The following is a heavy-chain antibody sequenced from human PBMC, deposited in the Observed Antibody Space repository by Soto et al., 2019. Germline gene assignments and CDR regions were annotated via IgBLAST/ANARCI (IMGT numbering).Heavy chain of an antibody. CDR3: ARAGYYASGIWGWFDP. CDR1: GGSISSYY. D-gene: IGHD3-10*01. Sequence: SETLSLTCTVSGGSISSYYWSWIRQPPGKGLEWIGYIYYSGSTNYNPSLKSRVTILVDTSKNQFSLKLSSVTAADTAVYYCARAGYYASGIWGWFDPWGQGTLVTVSS. CDR2: IYYSGST. V-gene: IGHV4-59*01. J-gene: IGHJ5*02.